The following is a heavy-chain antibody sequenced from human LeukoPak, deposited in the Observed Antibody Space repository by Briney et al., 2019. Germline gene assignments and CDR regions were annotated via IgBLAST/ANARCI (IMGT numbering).Heavy chain of an antibody. J-gene: IGHJ4*02. CDR1: GFTFSTYS. V-gene: IGHV3-48*01. CDR2: ISSSSSTI. CDR3: ARGSTYYDSSGQVPFDY. D-gene: IGHD3-22*01. Sequence: GGSLRLSCAASGFTFSTYSMNWVRQAPGKGLEWVSYISSSSSTIYYADPVKGRFTISRDNAKNSLYLQMNSLRAEDTAVYYCARGSTYYDSSGQVPFDYWGQGTLVTVSS.